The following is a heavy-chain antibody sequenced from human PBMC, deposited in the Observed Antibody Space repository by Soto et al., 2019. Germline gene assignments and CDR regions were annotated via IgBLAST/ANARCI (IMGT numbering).Heavy chain of an antibody. J-gene: IGHJ4*02. Sequence: QVQLQQWGAGLLKPSETLSLTCAVYGGSFSGYYWSWIRQPPGKGLEWIGESNHSGSTNYNPPLKSGVTLAADTSSNQSALKLSSLTGTAAAVYYGAREKPYSCSWYRDYWGQRTRVPASS. CDR2: SNHSGST. V-gene: IGHV4-34*01. CDR3: AREKPYSCSWYRDY. D-gene: IGHD6-13*01. CDR1: GGSFSGYY.